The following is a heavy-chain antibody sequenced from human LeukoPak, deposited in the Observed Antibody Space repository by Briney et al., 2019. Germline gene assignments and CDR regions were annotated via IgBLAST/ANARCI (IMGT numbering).Heavy chain of an antibody. J-gene: IGHJ4*02. CDR3: ARAPTREGGGALFDY. D-gene: IGHD3-16*01. CDR2: IYSSGST. V-gene: IGHV4-4*07. CDR1: GGSITSYY. Sequence: SETLSLTCTVSGGSITSYYWSWIRQPAGKGLEWIVRIYSSGSTNFNPSLKSRVTMSVDTSKNQITLNLTSVTAADTAVYYCARAPTREGGGALFDYWGQGTLVTVSS.